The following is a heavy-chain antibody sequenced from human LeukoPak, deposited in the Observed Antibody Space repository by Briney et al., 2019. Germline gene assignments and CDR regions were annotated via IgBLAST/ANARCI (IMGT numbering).Heavy chain of an antibody. Sequence: PGGSLRLSCSASGFTFSSFAMHWVRQAPGKGLEYVAAISRNGGSTYYADSVKGRFTISRDNSKNTLYLQMSSLRAEDTAVYLCVKDLRSDFMGVLSRYLSYWGQGTPVTVSS. CDR3: VKDLRSDFMGVLSRYLSY. D-gene: IGHD2/OR15-2a*01. J-gene: IGHJ4*02. CDR2: ISRNGGST. V-gene: IGHV3-64D*09. CDR1: GFTFSSFA.